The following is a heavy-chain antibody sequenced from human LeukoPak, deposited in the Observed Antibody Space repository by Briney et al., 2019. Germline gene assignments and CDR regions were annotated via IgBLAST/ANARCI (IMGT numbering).Heavy chain of an antibody. D-gene: IGHD1-26*01. J-gene: IGHJ4*02. CDR2: MNPNSGNT. CDR3: ARMALRVGATFDY. CDR1: GYTFTSYD. V-gene: IGHV1-8*01. Sequence: ASVKVSCKASGYTFTSYDINWVRQATGQGLEWMGWMNPNSGNTGYAQKFQGRVTMTRNTSISTAYMELRRLRSDDTAVYYCARMALRVGATFDYWGQGTLVTVSS.